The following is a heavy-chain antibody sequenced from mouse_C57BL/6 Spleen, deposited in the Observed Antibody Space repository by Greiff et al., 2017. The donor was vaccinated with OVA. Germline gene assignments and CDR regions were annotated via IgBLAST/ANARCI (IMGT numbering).Heavy chain of an antibody. CDR1: GYTFTSYT. J-gene: IGHJ2*01. Sequence: VQLQQSGAELARPGASVKMSCKASGYTFTSYTMHWVKQRPGQGLEWIGYINPSRGYTKYNQKFKDKATLTADKSSSTAYMQLSSLTSEDSAVYYYARFPDFDYWGPGTTLTVSS. CDR3: ARFPDFDY. V-gene: IGHV1-4*01. CDR2: INPSRGYT.